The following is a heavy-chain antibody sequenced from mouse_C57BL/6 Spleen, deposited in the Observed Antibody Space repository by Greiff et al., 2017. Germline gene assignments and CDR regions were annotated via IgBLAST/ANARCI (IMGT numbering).Heavy chain of an antibody. CDR2: ISGGGGNT. CDR3: ARQGFYYYGSSYAMDY. D-gene: IGHD1-1*01. V-gene: IGHV5-9*01. Sequence: VQLKESGGGLVKPGGSLKLSCAASGFTFSSYTMSWVRQTPEKRLEWVATISGGGGNTYYPDSVKGRFTISRDNAKNTLYLQMSSLRSEDTALYYCARQGFYYYGSSYAMDYWGQGTSVTVSS. CDR1: GFTFSSYT. J-gene: IGHJ4*01.